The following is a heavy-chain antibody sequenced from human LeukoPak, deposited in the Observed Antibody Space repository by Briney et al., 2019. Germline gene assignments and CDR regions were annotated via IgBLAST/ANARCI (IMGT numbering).Heavy chain of an antibody. CDR2: ISGSGGST. V-gene: IGHV3-23*01. Sequence: GGSLRLSCAASGFTFNNAWMSWVRQAPGKGLEWVSAISGSGGSTYYADSVKGRFTISRDNSKNTLYLQMNSLRAEDTAVYYCAKGPQNYYYDSSGLSGYWGQGTLVTVSS. CDR3: AKGPQNYYYDSSGLSGY. CDR1: GFTFNNAW. J-gene: IGHJ4*02. D-gene: IGHD3-22*01.